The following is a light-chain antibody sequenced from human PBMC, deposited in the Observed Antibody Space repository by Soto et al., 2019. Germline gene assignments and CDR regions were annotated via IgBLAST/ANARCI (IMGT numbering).Light chain of an antibody. CDR3: QQYNSYSLLT. J-gene: IGKJ4*01. CDR1: QKVNNW. V-gene: IGKV1-5*03. Sequence: DIQMTQSPSTLSASVGDRVTITCRASQKVNNWLAWYQQKPGKPPKLLISKASNLESGVPSRFSGSGSETEFTLTISSLQPDDFATYYCQQYNSYSLLTFAGGTKV. CDR2: KAS.